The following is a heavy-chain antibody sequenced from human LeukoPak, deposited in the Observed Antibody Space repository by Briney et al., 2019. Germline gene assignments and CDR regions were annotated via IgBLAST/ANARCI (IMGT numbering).Heavy chain of an antibody. CDR3: AKGIYDFWSGYYSHY. Sequence: TGGSLRLSCAASGFTFSSYAMSWVRQAPGKGLEWVSAISGSGGSTYYADSVKGRFTISRDNSKNTLYLQMNSLRAEDTAVYYCAKGIYDFWSGYYSHYWGQGTLVTVSS. CDR2: ISGSGGST. J-gene: IGHJ4*02. V-gene: IGHV3-23*01. CDR1: GFTFSSYA. D-gene: IGHD3-3*01.